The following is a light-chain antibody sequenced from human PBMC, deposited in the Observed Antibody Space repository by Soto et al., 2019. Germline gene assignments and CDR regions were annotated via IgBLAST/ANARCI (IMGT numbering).Light chain of an antibody. J-gene: IGKJ1*01. CDR3: KQYRRSPGT. Sequence: TQSTGPLPVSPGERATLSCRASHTVSRHLAWYQQKPGQAPRLLIFGASTRATGIPARFSGSGSGTDFTLNISRLEAEDFGVYYCKQYRRSPGTFGQGTKVDIK. CDR1: HTVSRH. CDR2: GAS. V-gene: IGKV3-20*01.